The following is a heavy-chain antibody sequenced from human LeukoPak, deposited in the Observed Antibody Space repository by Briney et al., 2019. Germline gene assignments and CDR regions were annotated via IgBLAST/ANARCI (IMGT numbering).Heavy chain of an antibody. CDR1: GYTFTDYY. D-gene: IGHD6-19*01. Sequence: GASVKVSCKASGYTFTDYYMHWVRQAPGQGLEWMGWINPNSGGTNYAQKFQGRVAMTRDTSISTAYMELTRLRSDDTAVYYCARDLYSSGWYGTFDCWGQGTLVTVSS. V-gene: IGHV1-2*02. J-gene: IGHJ4*02. CDR3: ARDLYSSGWYGTFDC. CDR2: INPNSGGT.